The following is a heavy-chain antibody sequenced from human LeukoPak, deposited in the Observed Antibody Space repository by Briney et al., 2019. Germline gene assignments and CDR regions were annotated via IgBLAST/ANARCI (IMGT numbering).Heavy chain of an antibody. CDR3: ARGGGVRGVIPGAFDI. CDR2: IYSGGST. Sequence: GGSLRLSCAASGFTVSSNYMSWVRQAPGKGLEWVSVIYSGGSTYYADSVKGRFTISRDNSKNTLYLQMSSLRAEDTAVYYCARGGGVRGVIPGAFDIWGQGTMVTVSS. V-gene: IGHV3-53*01. CDR1: GFTVSSNY. D-gene: IGHD3-10*01. J-gene: IGHJ3*02.